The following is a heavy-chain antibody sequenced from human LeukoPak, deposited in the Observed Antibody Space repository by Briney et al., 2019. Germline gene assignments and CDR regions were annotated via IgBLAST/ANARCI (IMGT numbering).Heavy chain of an antibody. CDR1: GGSFSGYY. Sequence: SETLSLTCAVYGGSFSGYYWSWIRQPPGKGLEWIGEIYHSGSTNYNPSLKSRVTISVDTSKNQFSLKLSSVTAADTAVYYCASRSPFITIFGVVPNWFDPWGQGTLVTVSS. V-gene: IGHV4-34*01. CDR2: IYHSGST. CDR3: ASRSPFITIFGVVPNWFDP. J-gene: IGHJ5*02. D-gene: IGHD3-3*01.